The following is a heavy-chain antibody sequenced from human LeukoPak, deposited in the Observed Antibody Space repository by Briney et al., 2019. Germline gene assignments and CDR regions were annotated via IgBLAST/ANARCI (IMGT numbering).Heavy chain of an antibody. CDR2: ITSSSGST. V-gene: IGHV3-11*05. CDR1: GFSVSDYS. D-gene: IGHD3-16*01. Sequence: GGSLRLSCAASGFSVSDYSMSWIRRSPGKGLEWISYITSSSGSTNYADSVKGRFTISRDNAKNSVALQMNSLRAEDTAVYYCTRERRGSYYAFESWGQGTLVTVSS. J-gene: IGHJ4*02. CDR3: TRERRGSYYAFES.